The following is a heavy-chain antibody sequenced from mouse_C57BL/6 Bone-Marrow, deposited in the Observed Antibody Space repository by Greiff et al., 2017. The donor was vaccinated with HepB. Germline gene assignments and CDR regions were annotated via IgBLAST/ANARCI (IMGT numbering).Heavy chain of an antibody. CDR2: IWTGGGT. V-gene: IGHV2-9-1*01. CDR3: ARYMADGYYEGWFAY. D-gene: IGHD2-3*01. J-gene: IGHJ3*01. CDR1: GFSLTSYA. Sequence: VKLVESGPGLVAPSQSLSITCTVSGFSLTSYAISWVRQPPGKGLEWLGVIWTGGGTNYNSALKSRLSISKDNSKSQVFLKMNSLQTDDTARYYCARYMADGYYEGWFAYWGQGTLVTVSA.